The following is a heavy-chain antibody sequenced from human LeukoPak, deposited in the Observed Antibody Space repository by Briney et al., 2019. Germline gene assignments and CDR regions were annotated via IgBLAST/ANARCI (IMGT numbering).Heavy chain of an antibody. J-gene: IGHJ4*02. CDR1: GGSISSYY. CDR2: IYYSGST. D-gene: IGHD6-13*01. Sequence: PSETLSLTCIVSGGSISSYYWGWIRQPPGKGLEWIGYIYYSGSTNYNPSLKSRVTISVDTSKNQFSLKLSSVTAADTAMYYCARGGYSNSWYYFDYWGQGTLVTVSS. V-gene: IGHV4-59*01. CDR3: ARGGYSNSWYYFDY.